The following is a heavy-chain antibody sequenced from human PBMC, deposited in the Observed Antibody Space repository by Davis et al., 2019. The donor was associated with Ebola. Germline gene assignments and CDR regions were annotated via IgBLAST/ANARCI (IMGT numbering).Heavy chain of an antibody. J-gene: IGHJ4*02. V-gene: IGHV3-48*02. CDR1: GFTFSSYS. Sequence: GGSLRLSCAASGFTFSSYSMNWVRQAPGKGMEWVSYISSSSTIYYADSVKGRFTISRDNAKNSLYLQMNSLRDEDTAVYYCARTGYSYGYYFDYWGQGTLVTVSS. CDR3: ARTGYSYGYYFDY. D-gene: IGHD5-18*01. CDR2: ISSSSTI.